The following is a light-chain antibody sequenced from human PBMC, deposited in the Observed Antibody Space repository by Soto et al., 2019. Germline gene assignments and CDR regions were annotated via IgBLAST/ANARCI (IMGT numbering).Light chain of an antibody. CDR2: EAS. Sequence: EIVLTQSPATLSLSPGERATLSCRASQSVSSYLAWYQQKPGQAPRLLIYEASNRATGIPARFSGSGSGTDVTLTISSLEPEDFAVYYCQQRSNWPPITFGQGTRLEIK. J-gene: IGKJ5*01. CDR1: QSVSSY. V-gene: IGKV3-11*01. CDR3: QQRSNWPPIT.